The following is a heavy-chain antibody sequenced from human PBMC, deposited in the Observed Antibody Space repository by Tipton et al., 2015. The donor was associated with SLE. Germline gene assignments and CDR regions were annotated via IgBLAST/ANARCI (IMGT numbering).Heavy chain of an antibody. Sequence: TLSLTCTVSGGSISSYYWSWIRQPPGKGLEWIGYIYYSGSTNYNPSLKRRVTISVDTSKNQFSRKLSSVTAADTAVYYCARARGAAGNDLYDWGQVSLFTGSS. CDR2: IYYSGST. J-gene: IGHJ4*02. D-gene: IGHD6-25*01. CDR1: GGSISSYY. V-gene: IGHV4-59*01. CDR3: ARARGAAGNDLYD.